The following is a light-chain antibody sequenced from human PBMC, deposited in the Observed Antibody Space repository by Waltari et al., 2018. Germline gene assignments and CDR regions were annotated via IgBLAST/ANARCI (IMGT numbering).Light chain of an antibody. V-gene: IGKV3-20*01. Sequence: VLTQSPGTLSLSPGESATLSCRASQSLTKRYLAWYQQKPGQAPRLVIYGASSRAAGIPDRFSGSGSGTDFTLTISRLKPEDFAVYYCQQYGSSIMYTFGQGTKLEIK. J-gene: IGKJ2*01. CDR2: GAS. CDR3: QQYGSSIMYT. CDR1: QSLTKRY.